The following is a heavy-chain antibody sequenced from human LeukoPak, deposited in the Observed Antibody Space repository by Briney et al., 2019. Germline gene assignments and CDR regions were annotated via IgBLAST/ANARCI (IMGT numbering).Heavy chain of an antibody. Sequence: SETLSLTWAVYGGSFSGYYWSWIRQPPGKGLEWIGEINHSGSTNYNPSLKSRVTISVDTSKKQFSLKLSSVTAADTAVYYCARVLEGSSGQHWYFDLWGRGTLVTVSS. CDR3: ARVLEGSSGQHWYFDL. J-gene: IGHJ2*01. CDR1: GGSFSGYY. D-gene: IGHD6-19*01. V-gene: IGHV4-34*01. CDR2: INHSGST.